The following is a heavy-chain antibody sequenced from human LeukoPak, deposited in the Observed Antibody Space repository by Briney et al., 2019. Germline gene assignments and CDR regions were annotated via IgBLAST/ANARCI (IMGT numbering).Heavy chain of an antibody. CDR2: MNPNSGDT. CDR1: GYTFTDYY. V-gene: IGHV1-2*04. CDR3: AKLVDSSGWVFDL. J-gene: IGHJ4*02. D-gene: IGHD6-19*01. Sequence: ASVKVSCKASGYTFTDYYMHWVRQAPGQGLEWMGWMNPNSGDTNYAQKFQGWVTMTRDTSINTAYMELSRLKSDDTAIYYCAKLVDSSGWVFDLWGQGTLVTVSS.